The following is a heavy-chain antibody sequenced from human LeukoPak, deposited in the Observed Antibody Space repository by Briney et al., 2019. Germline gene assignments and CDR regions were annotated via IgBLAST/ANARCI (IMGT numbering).Heavy chain of an antibody. CDR1: GYTFTSYG. CDR3: ARDRLLFGYDSSGYMGMVVWGQGTTVTVSSGKMAFLLPPLSGPSVLCDYFDD. J-gene: IGHJ4*02. V-gene: IGHV1-18*01. CDR2: ISAYNGNT. D-gene: IGHD3-22*01. Sequence: ASVKVSCKASGYTFTSYGISWVRQAPGQGLEWMGWISAYNGNTNYAQKLQGRVTMTTDTSTSTAYMELRSLRSDDTAVYYCARDRLLFGYDSSGYMGMVVWGQGTTVTVSSGKMAFLLPPLSGPSVLCDYFDDWGQGTLVTVSS.